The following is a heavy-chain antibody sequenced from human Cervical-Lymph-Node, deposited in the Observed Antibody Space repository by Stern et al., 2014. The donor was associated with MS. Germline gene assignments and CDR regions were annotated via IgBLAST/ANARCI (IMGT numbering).Heavy chain of an antibody. J-gene: IGHJ4*02. CDR3: ARGLNGDLDY. CDR1: GFTFSSYG. Sequence: VQLVQSGGGVVQPGRSLRLSCAASGFTFSSYGMHWVRQAPGNGLAWVAVMWYDGNNKHYADSVKGRYTISRDNSKNTVYLQMNNLRAEDTDVYYGARGLNGDLDYWGQGTLVTVSS. V-gene: IGHV3-33*01. CDR2: MWYDGNNK. D-gene: IGHD7-27*01.